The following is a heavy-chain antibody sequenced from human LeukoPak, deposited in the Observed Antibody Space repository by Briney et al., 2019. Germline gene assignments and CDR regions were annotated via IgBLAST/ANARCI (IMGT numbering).Heavy chain of an antibody. D-gene: IGHD3-10*01. V-gene: IGHV4-61*08. CDR2: IYYSGST. CDR1: GGSISSGDYY. J-gene: IGHJ4*02. Sequence: PSQTLSLTCTVSGGSISSGDYYWSWIRQPPGKGLEWIGYIYYSGSTNYNPSLKSRVTISVDTSKNQFSLKLSSVTAADTAVYYCARGFDPGIHDYWGQGTLVTVSS. CDR3: ARGFDPGIHDY.